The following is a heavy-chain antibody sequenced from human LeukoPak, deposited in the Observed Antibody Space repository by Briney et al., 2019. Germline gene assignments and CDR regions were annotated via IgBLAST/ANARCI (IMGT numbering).Heavy chain of an antibody. V-gene: IGHV2-5*01. CDR2: IYWHDGK. CDR3: ARRAYGSGSYYSVPFDY. Sequence: SGPTLVKPTQTLTLTCTFSGFSLSTDGVGVGWTRQPPGKALEWLATIYWHDGKRYSPSLQSRLTITKDTSKNQVVLTLTNMDPVDTATYYCARRAYGSGSYYSVPFDYWGQGTLVSVSS. J-gene: IGHJ4*02. D-gene: IGHD3-10*01. CDR1: GFSLSTDGVG.